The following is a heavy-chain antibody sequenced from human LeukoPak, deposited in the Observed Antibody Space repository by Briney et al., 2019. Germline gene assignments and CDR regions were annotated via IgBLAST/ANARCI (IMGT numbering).Heavy chain of an antibody. Sequence: GGSLRLSCAASGFTFSDYSMNWVRQAPGKGLEWVSSISSSSSYIYYADSVKGRFTISRDNAKNSLYLQMNSLRAEDTAVYYCARSPGLHTAYNDIYWFDPWGQGTLVTVSS. J-gene: IGHJ5*02. V-gene: IGHV3-21*01. CDR2: ISSSSSYI. CDR1: GFTFSDYS. D-gene: IGHD3-9*01. CDR3: ARSPGLHTAYNDIYWFDP.